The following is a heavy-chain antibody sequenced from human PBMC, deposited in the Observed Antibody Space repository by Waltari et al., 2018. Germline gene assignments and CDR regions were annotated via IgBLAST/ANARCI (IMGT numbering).Heavy chain of an antibody. J-gene: IGHJ6*03. V-gene: IGHV4-59*01. CDR3: ARDSRRFLELPGRYYYMDV. CDR2: IYYSGST. Sequence: QVQLQESGPGLVKPSETLSLTCTVSGGSISSYYWSWIRQPPGQGLEWIGYIYYSGSTNYNPSLKSRVTISVDTSKNQFSLKLSSVTAADTAVYYCARDSRRFLELPGRYYYMDVWGKGTTVTVSS. CDR1: GGSISSYY. D-gene: IGHD3-3*01.